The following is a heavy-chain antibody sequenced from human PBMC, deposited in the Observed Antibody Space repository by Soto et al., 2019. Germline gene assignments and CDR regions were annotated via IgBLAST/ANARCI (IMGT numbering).Heavy chain of an antibody. Sequence: SETLSLTCTVSGGSVSSGSYYWSWIRQPPGKGLEWIGYIYYSGSTNYNPSLKSRVTISVDTSKNQFSLKLSSVTAADTAVYYCARETPPNSSSSKRDYWGQGTLVTVSS. CDR2: IYYSGST. CDR1: GGSVSSGSYY. J-gene: IGHJ4*02. CDR3: ARETPPNSSSSKRDY. V-gene: IGHV4-61*01. D-gene: IGHD6-6*01.